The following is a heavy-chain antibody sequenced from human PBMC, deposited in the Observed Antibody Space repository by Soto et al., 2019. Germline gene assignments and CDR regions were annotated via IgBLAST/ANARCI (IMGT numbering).Heavy chain of an antibody. Sequence: EVQLVESGGGLVQPGGSLRLSCAASGFTFSSYWMHWVRQAPGKGLVWVSRINSDGSSTSYADSVKGRFTISSDNAKKTLYLQMSSLRAEDTAVYYCVRTSLGVAAATREDYWGQGTLVTVSS. CDR1: GFTFSSYW. CDR3: VRTSLGVAAATREDY. D-gene: IGHD2-15*01. J-gene: IGHJ4*02. CDR2: INSDGSST. V-gene: IGHV3-74*01.